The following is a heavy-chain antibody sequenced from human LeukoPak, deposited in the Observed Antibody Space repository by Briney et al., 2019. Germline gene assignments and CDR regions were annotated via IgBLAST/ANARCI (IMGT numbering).Heavy chain of an antibody. CDR1: GGSISSGSYY. D-gene: IGHD3-10*01. Sequence: SETLSLTCTVSGGSISSGSYYWSWIRQPAGKGLEWIGRIYTSGSTHYNPSLKSRVTISVDTSKNQFSLKLSSVTAADTAVYYCARERDPAMWFGEAEWWFDPWGQGTLVTVSS. CDR2: IYTSGST. J-gene: IGHJ5*02. V-gene: IGHV4-61*02. CDR3: ARERDPAMWFGEAEWWFDP.